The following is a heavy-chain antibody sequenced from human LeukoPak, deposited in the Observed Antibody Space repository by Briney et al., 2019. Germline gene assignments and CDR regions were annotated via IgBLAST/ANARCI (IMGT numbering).Heavy chain of an antibody. D-gene: IGHD2/OR15-2a*01. J-gene: IGHJ5*02. V-gene: IGHV4-34*01. CDR2: INHSGST. CDR3: ARGGREIVGARRFKPGNWFDP. Sequence: PSETLSLTCAVYGGSFSGYRWTWIRQPPGKGLEWIGEINHSGSTNYNPSLERRVTISQDTSKNQFSLNLNSVTAADTAVYYCARGGREIVGARRFKPGNWFDPWGQGTLVTVSS. CDR1: GGSFSGYR.